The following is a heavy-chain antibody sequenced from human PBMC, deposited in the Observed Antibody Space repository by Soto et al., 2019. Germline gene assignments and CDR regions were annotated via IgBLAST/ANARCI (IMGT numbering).Heavy chain of an antibody. CDR2: IYYSGST. Sequence: SETLSRTCTFSCSSISSGCYYLSLIRQHPGKGLEWIGYIYYSGSTYYNPSLKSRVTISVDTSKNQFFLRLTSVTAADTGVYFCARTLGPPVTGYVDSDYRWTIDQWGQGTLVTVSS. D-gene: IGHD4-4*01. CDR3: ARTLGPPVTGYVDSDYRWTIDQ. V-gene: IGHV4-31*03. J-gene: IGHJ4*02. CDR1: CSSISSGCYY.